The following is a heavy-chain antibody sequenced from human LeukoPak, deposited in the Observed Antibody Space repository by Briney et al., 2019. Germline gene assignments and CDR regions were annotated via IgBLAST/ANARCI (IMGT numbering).Heavy chain of an antibody. J-gene: IGHJ4*02. D-gene: IGHD5-12*01. CDR2: ISSSGSTM. V-gene: IGHV3-48*03. Sequence: QPGGSLRLSCAASGFTFSSYEMNWVRQAPGKGLEWVSYISSSGSTMYYADSVKGRFTISRDNAKNSLYLQMNSLRAEDTAVYYCATIRRGYSAYDSSPFNYWGQGTLVTVSS. CDR1: GFTFSSYE. CDR3: ATIRRGYSAYDSSPFNY.